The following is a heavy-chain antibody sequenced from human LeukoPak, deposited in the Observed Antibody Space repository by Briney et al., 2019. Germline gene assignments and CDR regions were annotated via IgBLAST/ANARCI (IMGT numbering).Heavy chain of an antibody. V-gene: IGHV3-23*01. CDR3: GKGDGSSWTPDY. Sequence: PGGSLRLSCAASGFTFRSYGMTWVRQAPGKGLEGVAGISGSGGATYYADPVKGRFTISRDNSKNTLYLQMNSLRADDTAVYYCGKGDGSSWTPDYWGQGTLVTVSS. CDR1: GFTFRSYG. CDR2: ISGSGGAT. D-gene: IGHD6-13*01. J-gene: IGHJ4*02.